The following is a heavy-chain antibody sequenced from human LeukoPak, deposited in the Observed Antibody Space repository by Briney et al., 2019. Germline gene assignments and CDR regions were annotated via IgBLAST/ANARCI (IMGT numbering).Heavy chain of an antibody. CDR3: ARDSDYSGNGNGDWFDP. CDR1: GFRFSSSG. D-gene: IGHD4-11*01. J-gene: IGHJ5*02. CDR2: ISNYFGVT. V-gene: IGHV1-18*04. Sequence: ASVNVSCKASGFRFSSSGISWVRQAPGQGFEWMGWISNYFGVTHYAEKFEDRVTMTIDKSTTTAYMELRSLRYDDTAIYYCARDSDYSGNGNGDWFDPWGQGTVVIVSS.